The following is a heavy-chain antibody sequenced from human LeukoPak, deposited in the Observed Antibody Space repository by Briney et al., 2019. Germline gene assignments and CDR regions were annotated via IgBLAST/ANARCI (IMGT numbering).Heavy chain of an antibody. D-gene: IGHD6-13*01. J-gene: IGHJ5*02. CDR3: ARHRSYSSSWYGMNWFDP. Sequence: SETLSLTCTVSGGSISSYYWSWIRQPPGKGVEWIGYIYYSGSTNYNPSLKSRVTISVDTSKNQFSLKLSSVTAADTAVYYCARHRSYSSSWYGMNWFDPWGQGTLVTVSS. CDR1: GGSISSYY. CDR2: IYYSGST. V-gene: IGHV4-59*08.